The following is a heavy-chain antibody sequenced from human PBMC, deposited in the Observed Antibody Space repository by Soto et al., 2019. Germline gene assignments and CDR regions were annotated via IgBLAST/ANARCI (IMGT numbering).Heavy chain of an antibody. J-gene: IGHJ6*03. D-gene: IGHD2-2*01. Sequence: GASVKVSCKASGFTFTSYGISWVRQAPGQGLEWMGWISAYNGNTNYAQKLQGRVTMTTDTSTSTAYMELRSLRSDDTAAYYCARAGYCSSTSCSYYYYYYMDVWGKGTTVTVSS. CDR2: ISAYNGNT. CDR3: ARAGYCSSTSCSYYYYYYMDV. V-gene: IGHV1-18*01. CDR1: GFTFTSYG.